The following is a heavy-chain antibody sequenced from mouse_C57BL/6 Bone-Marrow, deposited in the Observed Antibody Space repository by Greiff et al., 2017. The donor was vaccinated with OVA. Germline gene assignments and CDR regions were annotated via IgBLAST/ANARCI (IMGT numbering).Heavy chain of an antibody. CDR3: ARRDYYGSPNWYFDV. CDR2: IDPSDSYT. V-gene: IGHV1-69*01. D-gene: IGHD1-1*01. J-gene: IGHJ1*03. CDR1: GYTFTSYW. Sequence: QVQLQQPGAELVMPGASVKLSCKASGYTFTSYWMHWVKQRPGQGLEWIGEIDPSDSYTNYNQKFKGKSTLTVDKSSSTAYMQLSSLTSVDSAGYYCARRDYYGSPNWYFDVWGTGTTVTVSS.